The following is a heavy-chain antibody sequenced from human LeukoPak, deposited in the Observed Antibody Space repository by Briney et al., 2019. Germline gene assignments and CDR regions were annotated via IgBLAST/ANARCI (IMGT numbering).Heavy chain of an antibody. D-gene: IGHD5-24*01. CDR3: ARDGDGYNYLDY. J-gene: IGHJ4*02. Sequence: PETLSLTCTVSGGSISSYYWSWIRQPPGKGLEWIGYIYYSGSTNYNPSLKSRVTISVDTSKNQFSLKLSSVTAADTAVYYCARDGDGYNYLDYWGQGTLVTVSS. CDR2: IYYSGST. CDR1: GGSISSYY. V-gene: IGHV4-59*12.